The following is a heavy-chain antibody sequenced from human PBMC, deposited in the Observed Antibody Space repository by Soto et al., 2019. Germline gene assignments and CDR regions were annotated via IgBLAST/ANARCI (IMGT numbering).Heavy chain of an antibody. V-gene: IGHV3-7*03. J-gene: IGHJ3*02. Sequence: GGSLRLSCAASGFTFSSYWMSWVRQAPGKGLEWVANIKQDGSEKYYVDSVKGRFTISRDNAKNSLYLQMNSLRAEDTAVYYCARGGRRSGSYADAFDIWGQGTMVTVSS. CDR2: IKQDGSEK. CDR3: ARGGRRSGSYADAFDI. CDR1: GFTFSSYW. D-gene: IGHD1-26*01.